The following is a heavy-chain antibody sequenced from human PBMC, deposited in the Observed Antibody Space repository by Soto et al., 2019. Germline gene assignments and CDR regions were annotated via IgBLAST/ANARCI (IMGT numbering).Heavy chain of an antibody. CDR3: ARALPDCISTSCRKTNWFDP. Sequence: GASVKVSCKASGYTFTGYYMHWVRQAPGQGLEWMGWINPNSGGTNYAQKFQGWVTMTRDTSISTAYMELSRLRSDDTAVYYCARALPDCISTSCRKTNWFDPWGQGTLVTVSS. D-gene: IGHD2-2*01. J-gene: IGHJ5*02. V-gene: IGHV1-2*04. CDR2: INPNSGGT. CDR1: GYTFTGYY.